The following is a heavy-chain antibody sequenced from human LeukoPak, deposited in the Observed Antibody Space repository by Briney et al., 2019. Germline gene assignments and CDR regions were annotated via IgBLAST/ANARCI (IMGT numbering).Heavy chain of an antibody. Sequence: PGGSLRLSCAASGFTFSSYSMNWVRQAPGKGLEWVSYISSSSSTIYYADSVKGRFTISRDNAKNSPYLQMNSLRAEDTAVYYCARDRAAYYYYMDVWGKGTTVTVSS. V-gene: IGHV3-48*04. CDR3: ARDRAAYYYYMDV. CDR2: ISSSSSTI. CDR1: GFTFSSYS. D-gene: IGHD2-15*01. J-gene: IGHJ6*03.